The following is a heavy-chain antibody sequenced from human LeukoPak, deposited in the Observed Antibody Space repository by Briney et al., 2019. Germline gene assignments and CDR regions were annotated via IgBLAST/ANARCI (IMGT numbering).Heavy chain of an antibody. Sequence: GGSLRLSCAASGFTFSSYAMSWVRQAPGKGLEWVSAISGGGGSTNYADSVKGRFTISRDNSKNTLYLQMNSLRAEDTAVYYCAKDLVAAAASTLLSFDYWGQGTLVTVSS. D-gene: IGHD6-13*01. J-gene: IGHJ4*02. CDR1: GFTFSSYA. V-gene: IGHV3-23*01. CDR3: AKDLVAAAASTLLSFDY. CDR2: ISGGGGST.